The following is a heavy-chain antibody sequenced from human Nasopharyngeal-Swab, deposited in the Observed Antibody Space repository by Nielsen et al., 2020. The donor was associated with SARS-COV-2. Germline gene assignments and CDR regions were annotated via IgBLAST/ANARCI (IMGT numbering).Heavy chain of an antibody. CDR3: ALIRGAAGS. D-gene: IGHD6-13*01. V-gene: IGHV3-72*01. CDR1: GFIFSDYF. J-gene: IGHJ5*02. Sequence: GGSLRLSCAASGFIFSDYFIDWVRQAPGRGLEWVGRIKNKVYSHTTEYAASVTDRYTISRDDAKNSAFLQMNSLKIEDTAVYYCALIRGAAGSWGQGTLVTVHS. CDR2: IKNKVYSHTT.